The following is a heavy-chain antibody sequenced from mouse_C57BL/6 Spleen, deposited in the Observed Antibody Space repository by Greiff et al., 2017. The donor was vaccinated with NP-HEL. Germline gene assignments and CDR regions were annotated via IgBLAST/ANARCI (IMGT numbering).Heavy chain of an antibody. Sequence: VQLQQPGAELVRPGSSVKLSCKASGYTFTSYWMDWVKQRPGQGLEWIGNIYPSDSETHYNQKFKDKATLTVDKSSSTAYMQLSSLTSEDSAVYYCAVITTVAYAMDYWGQGTSVTVSS. CDR2: IYPSDSET. D-gene: IGHD1-1*01. CDR3: AVITTVAYAMDY. CDR1: GYTFTSYW. J-gene: IGHJ4*01. V-gene: IGHV1-61*01.